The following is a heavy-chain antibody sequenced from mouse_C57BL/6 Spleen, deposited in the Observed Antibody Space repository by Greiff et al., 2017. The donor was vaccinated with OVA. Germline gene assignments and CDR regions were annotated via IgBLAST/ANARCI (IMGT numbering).Heavy chain of an antibody. V-gene: IGHV1-18*01. CDR2: INPNNGGT. J-gene: IGHJ4*01. D-gene: IGHD1-1*02. CDR3: ARPDGGRLHYYAMDY. CDR1: GYTFTDYY. Sequence: EVQLQQSGPELVKPGASVKIPCKASGYTFTDYYMDWVKQSHGKSLEWIGDINPNNGGTIYTQKFKGKATLTVDKSSSTAYMELRSLTSEDTAVYYCARPDGGRLHYYAMDYWGQGTSVTVSS.